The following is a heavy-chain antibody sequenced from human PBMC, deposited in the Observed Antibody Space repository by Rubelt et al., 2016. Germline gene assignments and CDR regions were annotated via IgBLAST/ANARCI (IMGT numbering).Heavy chain of an antibody. CDR3: AKATSGWSGDSLDY. V-gene: IGHV3-74*01. D-gene: IGHD6-19*01. Sequence: KGLVWVAQIISDGSTTTYADSVKGRFTISRDNAKNTLYLQMNSLRAEDTALYYCAKATSGWSGDSLDYWGQGTLVTVSS. CDR2: IISDGSTT. J-gene: IGHJ4*02.